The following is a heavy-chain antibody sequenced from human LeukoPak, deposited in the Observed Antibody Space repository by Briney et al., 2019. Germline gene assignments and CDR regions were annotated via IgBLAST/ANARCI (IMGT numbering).Heavy chain of an antibody. CDR3: ASNQGDFWSGYSYYFDY. J-gene: IGHJ4*02. D-gene: IGHD3-3*01. CDR2: ISYDGSNK. Sequence: HPGGSLRLSCAASGFTFSSYGMHWVRQAPGKGLEWVAVISYDGSNKYYADSVKGRFTISRDNSKNTLYLQMNSLRAEDTAVYYCASNQGDFWSGYSYYFDYWGQGTLVTVSS. V-gene: IGHV3-30*03. CDR1: GFTFSSYG.